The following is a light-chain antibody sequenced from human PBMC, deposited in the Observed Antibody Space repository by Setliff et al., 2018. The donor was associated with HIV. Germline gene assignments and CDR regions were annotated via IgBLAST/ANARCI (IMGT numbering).Light chain of an antibody. CDR2: GNH. CDR3: AAWDDGLKGVI. J-gene: IGLJ2*01. CDR1: RSNIGSNT. V-gene: IGLV1-44*01. Sequence: VLTQAPSASGTPGPRVTISCSGSRSNIGSNTVNWYQQLPGAAPKLLIYGNHQRPSGVPDRFSGSKSGTSASLAISGLQSEDEADYYCAAWDDGLKGVIFGGGTKVTVL.